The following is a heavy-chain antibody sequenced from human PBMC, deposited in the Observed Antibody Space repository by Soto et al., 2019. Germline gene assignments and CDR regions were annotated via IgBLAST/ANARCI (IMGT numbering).Heavy chain of an antibody. CDR3: ARDNKVLRFLEWLPHYFDY. D-gene: IGHD3-3*01. Sequence: EVQLVESGGGLVKPGGSLRLSCAASGFTFSSYSMNWVRQAPGKGLEGVSSISSSSSYIYYADSVKGRFTISRDNAKNSLYLQMNSLRAEDTAVYYCARDNKVLRFLEWLPHYFDYWGQGTLVTVSS. CDR1: GFTFSSYS. CDR2: ISSSSSYI. J-gene: IGHJ4*02. V-gene: IGHV3-21*01.